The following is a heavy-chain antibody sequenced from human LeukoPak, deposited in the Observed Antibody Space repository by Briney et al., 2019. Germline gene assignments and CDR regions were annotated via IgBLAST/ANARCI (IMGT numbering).Heavy chain of an antibody. CDR1: GFTVSSNY. D-gene: IGHD3-10*01. J-gene: IGHJ5*02. V-gene: IGHV3-53*01. Sequence: GGSLRLSCAASGFTVSSNYMSWVRQAPGKGLEWVSVIYSGGNTYYADSVTGRFTISRDNAKNSLYLQMNSLRAEDTAVYYCARLNYYGSGSANNWFDPWGQGTLVTVSS. CDR2: IYSGGNT. CDR3: ARLNYYGSGSANNWFDP.